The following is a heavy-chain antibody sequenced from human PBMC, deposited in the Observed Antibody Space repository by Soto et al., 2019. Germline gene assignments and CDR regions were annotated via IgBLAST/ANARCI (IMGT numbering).Heavy chain of an antibody. V-gene: IGHV3-33*01. CDR1: GFTFSSYG. Sequence: GGSLRLSCAASGFTFSSYGMHWVRQAPGKGLEWVAVIWYDGSNKYYADSVKGRFTISRDNSKNTLYLQMNSLRAEDTAVYYCARDRGIAARPTQNDFDYWGQGTLVTVSS. D-gene: IGHD6-6*01. CDR2: IWYDGSNK. CDR3: ARDRGIAARPTQNDFDY. J-gene: IGHJ4*02.